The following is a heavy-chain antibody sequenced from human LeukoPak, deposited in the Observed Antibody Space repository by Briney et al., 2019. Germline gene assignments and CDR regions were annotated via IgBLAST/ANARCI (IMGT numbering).Heavy chain of an antibody. J-gene: IGHJ4*02. Sequence: ASVKVSCKASGYTLTGYYMHWVRQALGQGLEWMGWINPNSGGTNYAQKFQGRVTMTRDTSISTAYMELSRLRSDDTAVYYCAREGVGDTAMVDYWGQGTLVTVSS. V-gene: IGHV1-2*02. CDR2: INPNSGGT. CDR3: AREGVGDTAMVDY. D-gene: IGHD5-18*01. CDR1: GYTLTGYY.